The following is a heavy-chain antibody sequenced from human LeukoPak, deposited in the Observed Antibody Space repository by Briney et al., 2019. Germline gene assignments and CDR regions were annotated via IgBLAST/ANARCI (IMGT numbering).Heavy chain of an antibody. Sequence: GGSLRLSCAASGFTFSSYWMHWVRKAPGKGLVWASRINSDGSSTSYADSVKGRFTISRDNAKNTLYLQMNSLRAEDTAVYYCARDPLPAASWNWFDPWGQGTLVTVSS. CDR1: GFTFSSYW. J-gene: IGHJ5*02. CDR3: ARDPLPAASWNWFDP. D-gene: IGHD2-2*01. V-gene: IGHV3-74*01. CDR2: INSDGSST.